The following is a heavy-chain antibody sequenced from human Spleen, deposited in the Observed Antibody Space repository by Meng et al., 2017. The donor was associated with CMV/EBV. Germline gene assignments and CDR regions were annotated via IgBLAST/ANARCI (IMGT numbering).Heavy chain of an antibody. J-gene: IGHJ4*02. CDR1: SDRSY. CDR3: ARVSCSSTNCYKGYGYGLDY. V-gene: IGHV4-61*01. D-gene: IGHD2-2*02. Sequence: SDRSYWSWIRQPPGKGLEWIGYVYYSGFTKYNPSLTSRVTISIDTSRNQFSLKLNSVTAADTAVYYCARVSCSSTNCYKGYGYGLDYWGQGTLVTVSS. CDR2: VYYSGFT.